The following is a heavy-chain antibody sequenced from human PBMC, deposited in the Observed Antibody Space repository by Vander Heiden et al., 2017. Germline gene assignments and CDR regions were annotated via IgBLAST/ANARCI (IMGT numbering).Heavy chain of an antibody. J-gene: IGHJ3*02. D-gene: IGHD5-12*01. Sequence: VQLWESGGGFVQPGGSLRLSCEAPGFTRTAYAMHWVPPAPGKGLEWVSSIRCTGASTYYADSVKGRITISRDTAKNTLFLQMNTLRAEDTALYYCVRDGYNWIPFDIWGQGTMVAVSS. CDR2: IRCTGAST. CDR3: VRDGYNWIPFDI. CDR1: GFTRTAYA. V-gene: IGHV3-23*01.